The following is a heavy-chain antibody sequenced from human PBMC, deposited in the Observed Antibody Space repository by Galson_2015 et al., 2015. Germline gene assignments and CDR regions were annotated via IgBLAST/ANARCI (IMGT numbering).Heavy chain of an antibody. J-gene: IGHJ6*02. CDR3: TRDRGCSGGSCYEPYYYGMDV. CDR1: GFTFSDYY. CDR2: TNTGGSTT. V-gene: IGHV3-11*01. Sequence: SLRLSCAASGFTFSDYYISWIRQAPGKGLEWVSYTNTGGSTTYFADSVKGRFTISRDNAKNSLYLQMNSLRAEDTAVYYCTRDRGCSGGSCYEPYYYGMDVWGQGTTVTVSS. D-gene: IGHD2-15*01.